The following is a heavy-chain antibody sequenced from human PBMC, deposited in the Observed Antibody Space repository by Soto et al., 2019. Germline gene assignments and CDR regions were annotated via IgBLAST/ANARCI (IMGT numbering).Heavy chain of an antibody. Sequence: GPSVKVSCKASGYTFTSYGISWVRQAPGQGLEWMGWISAYNGNTNYAQKIQGRVTMTTDTTTSTAYKELRSLRSDDTAVFYCARSGGYDSTYYYYYYGMDVWGQGTTVTVSS. V-gene: IGHV1-18*01. D-gene: IGHD5-12*01. J-gene: IGHJ6*02. CDR3: ARSGGYDSTYYYYYYGMDV. CDR1: GYTFTSYG. CDR2: ISAYNGNT.